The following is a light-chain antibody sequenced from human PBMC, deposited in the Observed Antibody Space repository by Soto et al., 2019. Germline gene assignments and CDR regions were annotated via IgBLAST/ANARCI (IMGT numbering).Light chain of an antibody. J-gene: IGKJ4*01. Sequence: EIVLTQSPATLSLSPGERATLSCRASQSVSSYLAWYQQKPGQAPRLLVYDASNRATGIPARFSGSGSGTDLTLTISRLEPEDFAVYYCQQRSTYTFGGGTKVEIK. CDR3: QQRSTYT. CDR2: DAS. V-gene: IGKV3-11*01. CDR1: QSVSSY.